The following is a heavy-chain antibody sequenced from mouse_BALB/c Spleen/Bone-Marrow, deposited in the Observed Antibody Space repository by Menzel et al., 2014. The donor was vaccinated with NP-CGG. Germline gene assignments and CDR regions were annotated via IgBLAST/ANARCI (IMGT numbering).Heavy chain of an antibody. J-gene: IGHJ1*01. CDR1: GYTFTSYW. V-gene: IGHV1S81*02. CDR3: ARSGYWYFDV. D-gene: IGHD3-1*01. Sequence: VLLQQSGAELVKPGASVKLSCKASGYTFTSYWMHWVKQRPGQGLEWIGEINPSNGRTNYVEKFKSKATLSGDKSSSTVYMQLSSLTSEDSAVYYCARSGYWYFDVWGAGTTVTVSA. CDR2: INPSNGRT.